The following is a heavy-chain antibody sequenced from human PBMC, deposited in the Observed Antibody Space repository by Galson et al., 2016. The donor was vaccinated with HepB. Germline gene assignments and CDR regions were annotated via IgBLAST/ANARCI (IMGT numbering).Heavy chain of an antibody. CDR2: ISGGSGSGSI. J-gene: IGHJ4*02. CDR1: GFTFSNYA. CDR3: AKAGSGYSENYFDY. Sequence: SLRLSCAVSGFTFSNYAMTWVRQAPGKGLEWVSVISGGSGSGSIYYTDSVKGRFTISRDRSKNTLYRQMDSLSAEDTAIYYCAKAGSGYSENYFDYWGQGTRVTVSS. V-gene: IGHV3-23*01. D-gene: IGHD5-12*01.